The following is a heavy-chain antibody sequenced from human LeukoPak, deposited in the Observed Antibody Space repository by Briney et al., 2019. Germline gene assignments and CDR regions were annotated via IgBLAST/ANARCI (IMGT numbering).Heavy chain of an antibody. CDR3: ARRNILTEGEAFDI. CDR1: GGSISSYY. D-gene: IGHD3-9*01. Sequence: SETLSLTCTVSGGSISSYYWTWIRQPPGKGLEWIGYIYNSRGTNYNPSLRSRVTISVDTSKNQFSLMVNSVTAADTAVYYCARRNILTEGEAFDIWGQGTMVTVSP. V-gene: IGHV4-59*08. CDR2: IYNSRGT. J-gene: IGHJ3*02.